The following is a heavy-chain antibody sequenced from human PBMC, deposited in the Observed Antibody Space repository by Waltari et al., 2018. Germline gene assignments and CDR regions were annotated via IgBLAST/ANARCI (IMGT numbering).Heavy chain of an antibody. V-gene: IGHV3-7*01. CDR3: ASEYSTYYGMDV. Sequence: EVQLVESGGGLVQPGGSLRLSCAASGLTFSSYWMSWVRQAPGKGLEWVANIKQDGSEKYYVDSVKGRFTISRDNAKNSLYLQMNSLRAEDTAVYYCASEYSTYYGMDVWGQGTTVTVSS. D-gene: IGHD1-26*01. CDR2: IKQDGSEK. J-gene: IGHJ6*02. CDR1: GLTFSSYW.